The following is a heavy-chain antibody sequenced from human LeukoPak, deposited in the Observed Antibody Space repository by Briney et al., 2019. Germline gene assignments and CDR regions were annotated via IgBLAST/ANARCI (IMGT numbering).Heavy chain of an antibody. Sequence: PGGSLRLSCAASGFTFSSYGMHWVRQAPGKGLEWVAVIWYDGSNKYYADSVKGRFTISRDNSKNTLYLQMNSLRAEDTAVYYCARDKWRTPFDPWGQGTLVTVSS. CDR1: GFTFSSYG. CDR2: IWYDGSNK. V-gene: IGHV3-33*01. D-gene: IGHD1-26*01. J-gene: IGHJ5*02. CDR3: ARDKWRTPFDP.